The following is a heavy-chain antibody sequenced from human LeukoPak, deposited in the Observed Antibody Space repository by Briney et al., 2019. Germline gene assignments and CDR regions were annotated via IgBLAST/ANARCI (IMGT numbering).Heavy chain of an antibody. CDR1: GYTFTSYS. CDR3: ARDRLTSSSFRHYYDTAGYQSDAFDL. D-gene: IGHD3-22*01. V-gene: IGHV1-18*01. CDR2: ISAYSGTT. J-gene: IGHJ3*01. Sequence: GASVKVSCKASGYTFTSYSISWVRRAPGQGLEWMGWISAYSGTTDYPQKVQGRVTMTTDTSTTTAYMELRSLRSDDTAVYYCARDRLTSSSFRHYYDTAGYQSDAFDLWGQGTTVIVSS.